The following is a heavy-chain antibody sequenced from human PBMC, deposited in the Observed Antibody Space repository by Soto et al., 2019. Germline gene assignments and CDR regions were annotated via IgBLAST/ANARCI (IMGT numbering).Heavy chain of an antibody. J-gene: IGHJ6*02. CDR2: IYYSGST. Sequence: LSLTCTVSCGSISSGGYYWSWIRQHPGKCLEWIGYIYYSGSTYYNPSLKSRVTISVDTSKNQFSLKLSSVTAAATAVYYCARSLGDSSGEYYYGMDVWGHGTPVAVSS. V-gene: IGHV4-31*03. CDR3: ARSLGDSSGEYYYGMDV. D-gene: IGHD3-22*01. CDR1: CGSISSGGYY.